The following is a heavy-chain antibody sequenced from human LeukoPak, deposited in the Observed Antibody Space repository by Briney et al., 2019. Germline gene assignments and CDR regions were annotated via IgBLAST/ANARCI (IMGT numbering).Heavy chain of an antibody. J-gene: IGHJ5*02. CDR3: ARERNYGSGSYYIGGNWFDP. CDR2: IYYSGST. V-gene: IGHV4-39*07. CDR1: GGSISSSSYY. Sequence: SETLSLTCTVSGGSISSSSYYWGWIRQPPGKGLEWIGSIYYSGSTYYNPSLKSRVTISVDTSKNQFSLKLSSVTAADTAVYYCARERNYGSGSYYIGGNWFDPWGQGTLVTVSS. D-gene: IGHD3-10*01.